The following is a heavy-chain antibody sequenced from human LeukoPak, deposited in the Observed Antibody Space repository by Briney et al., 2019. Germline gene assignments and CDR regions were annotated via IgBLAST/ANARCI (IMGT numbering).Heavy chain of an antibody. J-gene: IGHJ3*02. D-gene: IGHD3-10*01. CDR1: GGSISSYY. CDR2: IYYSGST. CDR3: ARSSYYYAADAFDI. Sequence: PSETLPLTCTVSGGSISSYYWSWIRQPPGKRLEWIGYIYYSGSTNYNPSLKSRVTISIDTSKNQFSLKLNSVTAADTAVYYCARSSYYYAADAFDIWGQGTMVTVSS. V-gene: IGHV4-59*01.